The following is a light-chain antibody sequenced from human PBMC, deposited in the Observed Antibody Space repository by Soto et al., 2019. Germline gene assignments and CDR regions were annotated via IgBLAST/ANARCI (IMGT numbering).Light chain of an antibody. CDR3: QQYNEYPYT. Sequence: DIQMTQSPSTLSASVGDRVSITCRASQSISTYLAWYQQKPGRAPQALIYRASSLESGVPSRFSGCGSGTGFTLTISSLLPDDVATYDCQQYNEYPYTFGQGTKLEIK. CDR2: RAS. V-gene: IGKV1-5*03. J-gene: IGKJ2*01. CDR1: QSISTY.